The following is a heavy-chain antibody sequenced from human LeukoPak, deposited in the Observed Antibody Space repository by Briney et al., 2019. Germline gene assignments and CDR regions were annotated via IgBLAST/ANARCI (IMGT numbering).Heavy chain of an antibody. CDR2: TYASGTI. D-gene: IGHD3-10*01. Sequence: SETLSLTCSVSGADLTSHHWSWIRQPPGKGLEWIGHTYASGTINSNPSLKSRLTIFLDTSKKQFSLRLTSMTAADTAVYYWAIYFGGGGGRGYWGQGTLVTVST. CDR1: GADLTSHH. J-gene: IGHJ1*01. CDR3: AIYFGGGGGRGY. V-gene: IGHV4-59*11.